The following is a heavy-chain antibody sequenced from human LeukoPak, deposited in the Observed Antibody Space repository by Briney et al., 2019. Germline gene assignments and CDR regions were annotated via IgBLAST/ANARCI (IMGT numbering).Heavy chain of an antibody. V-gene: IGHV3-33*01. CDR3: ARVVLWFGENWFDP. CDR1: GFTFSSYG. Sequence: GGSLRLSCAASGFTFSSYGMHWVRQAPGKGLEWVAVIWYDGSNKYYADSVKGRFTISRDNSKNTLYLQMNSLRAEDTAVYYCARVVLWFGENWFDPWGQGTLVTVSS. D-gene: IGHD3-10*01. J-gene: IGHJ5*02. CDR2: IWYDGSNK.